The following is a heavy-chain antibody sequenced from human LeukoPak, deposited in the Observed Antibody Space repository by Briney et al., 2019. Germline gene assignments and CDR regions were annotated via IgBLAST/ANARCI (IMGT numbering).Heavy chain of an antibody. CDR3: ARERAAAGTNWFDP. D-gene: IGHD6-13*01. J-gene: IGHJ5*02. CDR2: INPNSGGT. Sequence: GASVKVSCKASGYTFTGCYMHWVRQAPGQGLEWMGWINPNSGGTNYAQKFQGWVTMTRDTSISTAYMELSRLRSDDTAVYYCARERAAAGTNWFDPWGQGTLVTVSS. V-gene: IGHV1-2*04. CDR1: GYTFTGCY.